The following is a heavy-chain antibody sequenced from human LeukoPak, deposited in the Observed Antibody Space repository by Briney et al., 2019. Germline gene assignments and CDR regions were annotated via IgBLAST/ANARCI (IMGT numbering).Heavy chain of an antibody. J-gene: IGHJ3*02. D-gene: IGHD6-13*01. Sequence: GAAVKVSCKASGYTFTRQGIRWVRQAPAQGLEWVGWISAYNCNTNYAQKLQGRVTMTTDTSTSTAYMELKSLRSDYTAVYYCARGSSSWWNSDAFDIWGQGTMVTVSS. CDR3: ARGSSSWWNSDAFDI. CDR1: GYTFTRQG. CDR2: ISAYNCNT. V-gene: IGHV1-18*01.